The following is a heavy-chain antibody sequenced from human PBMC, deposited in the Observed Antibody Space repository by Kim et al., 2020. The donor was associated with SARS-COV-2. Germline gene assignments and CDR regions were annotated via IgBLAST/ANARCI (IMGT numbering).Heavy chain of an antibody. D-gene: IGHD5-18*01. Sequence: SVKGRFTISRDNAKNSLYLQMNSLRGEDTAVYYCARARGEYTASDWFDPWGQGTLVTVSS. CDR3: ARARGEYTASDWFDP. J-gene: IGHJ5*02. V-gene: IGHV3-7*04.